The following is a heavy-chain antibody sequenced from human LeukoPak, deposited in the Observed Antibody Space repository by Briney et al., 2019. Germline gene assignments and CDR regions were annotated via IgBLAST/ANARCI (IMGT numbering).Heavy chain of an antibody. CDR3: AKDRWLDTAARPMDY. CDR2: ISGGGGNT. D-gene: IGHD6-6*01. Sequence: GGSLRLSGAASGFSFSHCAMNWVRQAPGKGLEWVSGISGGGGNTYYADSVKGRFTISSDNSKNTLYLQMNSLRAEDTAVYYCAKDRWLDTAARPMDYWGQGSLVTVSS. J-gene: IGHJ4*02. V-gene: IGHV3-23*01. CDR1: GFSFSHCA.